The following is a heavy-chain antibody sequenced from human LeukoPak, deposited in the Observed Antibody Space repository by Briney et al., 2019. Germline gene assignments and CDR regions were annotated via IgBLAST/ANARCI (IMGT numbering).Heavy chain of an antibody. V-gene: IGHV4-59*01. CDR1: GGSISSYY. D-gene: IGHD5-18*01. CDR3: ARGPGYSYGQTDY. J-gene: IGHJ4*02. Sequence: SETLSLTCTVSGGSISSYYWSWLRQPPGKGLEWIGYIYYSGSTNYNPSLKSRVTMSVDTSKNQLSLKLSSVTAADTAVYYCARGPGYSYGQTDYWGQGTLVTVSS. CDR2: IYYSGST.